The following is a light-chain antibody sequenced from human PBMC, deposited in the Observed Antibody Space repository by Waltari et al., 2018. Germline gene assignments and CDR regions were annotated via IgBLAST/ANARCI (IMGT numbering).Light chain of an antibody. J-gene: IGKJ3*01. CDR3: QQRSNWPPGVT. Sequence: EIVLTQSPATLSLSPGERATLSCRASQSVSSYLAWYQQKPGQAPRLLIYDASNRATGLPARFSGSGSGSDFTLTISSLEPEDFAVYYCQQRSNWPPGVTFGPGTKVDIK. CDR1: QSVSSY. CDR2: DAS. V-gene: IGKV3-11*01.